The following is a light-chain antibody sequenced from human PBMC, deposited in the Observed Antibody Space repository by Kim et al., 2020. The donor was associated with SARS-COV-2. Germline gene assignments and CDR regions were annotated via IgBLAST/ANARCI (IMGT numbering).Light chain of an antibody. CDR3: HKYNDWPPGDT. CDR2: GAS. CDR1: QSISTY. V-gene: IGKV3-15*01. Sequence: EIVMTQSPATLSVSPGERATLSCRASQSISTYLAWYQQKPGQAPRLLIYGASTRATGVPARFSASGSGTEFTLTISSLQSDDFAVYFCHKYNDWPPGDTCGQGTKVDIK. J-gene: IGKJ2*01.